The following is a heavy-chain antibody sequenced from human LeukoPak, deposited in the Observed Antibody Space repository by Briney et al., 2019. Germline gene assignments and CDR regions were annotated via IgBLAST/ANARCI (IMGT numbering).Heavy chain of an antibody. D-gene: IGHD6-13*01. CDR3: ARVIAAAGTYYYYYMDV. J-gene: IGHJ6*03. V-gene: IGHV1-2*02. CDR2: INPNSGGT. CDR1: GYTFTGYY. Sequence: ASVKVSCKASGYTFTGYYMHWVRQAPGQGLEWMGWINPNSGGTNYAQKLQGRVTMTTDTSTSTAYKELRSLSSDDTAVYYCARVIAAAGTYYYYYMDVWGKGTTVTVSS.